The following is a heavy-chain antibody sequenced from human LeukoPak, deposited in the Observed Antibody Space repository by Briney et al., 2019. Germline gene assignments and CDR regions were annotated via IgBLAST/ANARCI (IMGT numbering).Heavy chain of an antibody. V-gene: IGHV1-46*01. Sequence: ASVKVSCKASGYTFTSYYIHWVRQAPGQGLEWMGIINPSGGNTNYARKFQGRVTMTRDTSTSTVYMELSSLRSEDTAMYYCAREEDGGYFDYWGLGTVVTVSS. CDR2: INPSGGNT. CDR1: GYTFTSYY. CDR3: AREEDGGYFDY. D-gene: IGHD2-15*01. J-gene: IGHJ4*02.